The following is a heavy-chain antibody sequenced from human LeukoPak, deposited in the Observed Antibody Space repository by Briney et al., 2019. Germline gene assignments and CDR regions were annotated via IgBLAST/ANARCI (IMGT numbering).Heavy chain of an antibody. CDR1: GYTFTSYG. CDR2: ISAYNGNT. V-gene: IGHV1-18*01. D-gene: IGHD4-17*01. CDR3: ARAPQDDYGDYWYYFDY. J-gene: IGHJ4*02. Sequence: ASVKVSCKASGYTFTSYGISWVRQAPGQGLEWMGWISAYNGNTNYAQKLQGRVTMTTDTSTSTAYMELRSLRSDDTAVYYCARAPQDDYGDYWYYFDYWGQGTLVTVSS.